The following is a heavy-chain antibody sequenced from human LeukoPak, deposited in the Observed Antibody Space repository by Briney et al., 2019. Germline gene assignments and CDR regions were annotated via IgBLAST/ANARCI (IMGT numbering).Heavy chain of an antibody. Sequence: ASVKVSRKASGYTFTGYYLHWVRQAPGQGLEWMGWISPNGGGTKFAQKFQGRVTMTRDTSISTAYMELSGLRSDDTALFYCARGSIVEVPEANAFDIWGQGTLVTVSS. CDR2: ISPNGGGT. CDR3: ARGSIVEVPEANAFDI. V-gene: IGHV1-2*02. D-gene: IGHD2-2*01. CDR1: GYTFTGYY. J-gene: IGHJ3*02.